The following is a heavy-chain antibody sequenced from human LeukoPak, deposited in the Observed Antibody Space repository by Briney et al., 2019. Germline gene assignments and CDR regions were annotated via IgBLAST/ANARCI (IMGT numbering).Heavy chain of an antibody. CDR3: ARDQYSSPFDY. Sequence: GGSLRLSCAASRFTFSSYAMSWVRQAPGKGLEWVSGINWNGGSTGYAGSVKGRFTISRDNAKNSLYLQMNSLRAEDTALYYCARDQYSSPFDYWGQGTLVTVSS. J-gene: IGHJ4*02. D-gene: IGHD5-18*01. CDR2: INWNGGST. V-gene: IGHV3-20*04. CDR1: RFTFSSYA.